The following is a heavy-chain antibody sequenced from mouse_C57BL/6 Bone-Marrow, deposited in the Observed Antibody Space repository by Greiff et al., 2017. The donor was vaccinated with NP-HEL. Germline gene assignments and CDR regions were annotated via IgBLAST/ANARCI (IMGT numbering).Heavy chain of an antibody. CDR2: INPSNGGT. J-gene: IGHJ2*01. V-gene: IGHV1-53*01. CDR3: ARSTTVVEGGYYFDD. Sequence: VKLQQPGTELVKPGASVKLSCKASGYTFTSYWMHWVKQRPGQGLEWIGNINPSNGGTNYNEKFKSKATLTVDKSSSTAYMQLSSLTSEDSAAYYCARSTTVVEGGYYFDDWGQGTTLTVSS. D-gene: IGHD1-1*01. CDR1: GYTFTSYW.